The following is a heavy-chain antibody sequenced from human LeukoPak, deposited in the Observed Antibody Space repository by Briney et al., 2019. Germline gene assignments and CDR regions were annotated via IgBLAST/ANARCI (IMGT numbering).Heavy chain of an antibody. CDR1: GGSISSYY. CDR3: ARRDSNYVRFDP. J-gene: IGHJ5*02. Sequence: PSETLSLTCTVSGGSISSYYWSWIRQPPGKGLEWIGYIYYSGSTNYNPSLKSRVTISVDTSKNQFSLKLSSVTAADTAVYYCARRDSNYVRFDPWGQGTLVTVSS. CDR2: IYYSGST. D-gene: IGHD4-11*01. V-gene: IGHV4-59*08.